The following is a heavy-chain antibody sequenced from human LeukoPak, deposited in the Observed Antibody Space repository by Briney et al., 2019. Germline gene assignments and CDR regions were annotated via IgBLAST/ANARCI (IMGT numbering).Heavy chain of an antibody. CDR2: ISSSTTYI. D-gene: IGHD4-17*01. J-gene: IGHJ3*02. CDR1: GFTFSSYS. Sequence: PGGSLRLSCAASGFTFSSYSMNWVRQAPGKGLEWVSSISSSTTYIYYADSVKGRFTISRDNAKNSLYLQMNSLRVEDTAVYYCARNYGDYPDAFDIWGQGTMVTVSS. V-gene: IGHV3-21*06. CDR3: ARNYGDYPDAFDI.